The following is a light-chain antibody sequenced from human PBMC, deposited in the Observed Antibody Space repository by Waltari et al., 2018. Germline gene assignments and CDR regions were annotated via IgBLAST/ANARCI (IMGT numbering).Light chain of an antibody. CDR2: RNN. CDR1: SSNIGSYF. CDR3: VVWDDSLSGRV. V-gene: IGLV1-47*01. Sequence: QSVLTQPPSASGTPGQRVTISCSGSSSNIGSYFVYWYQQLPGTAPKLLIYRNNQRPAGVPDRLSGSTSGTSASLAISGLRSEDEADYYCVVWDDSLSGRVFGGGTKLTVL. J-gene: IGLJ3*02.